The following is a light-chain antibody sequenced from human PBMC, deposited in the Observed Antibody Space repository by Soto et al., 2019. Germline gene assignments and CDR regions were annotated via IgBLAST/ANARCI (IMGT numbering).Light chain of an antibody. J-gene: IGKJ1*01. V-gene: IGKV3-15*01. CDR1: QGIGDT. Sequence: EVVLTQSPATLSVSPGEGVTLSCRASQGIGDTLAWYQQKPGQAPSLLIYGAFTRATGIPARFSGTGSGTEFTLTISSLQSEDFALYYCQQYNDWPLTFGQGTKVDIK. CDR3: QQYNDWPLT. CDR2: GAF.